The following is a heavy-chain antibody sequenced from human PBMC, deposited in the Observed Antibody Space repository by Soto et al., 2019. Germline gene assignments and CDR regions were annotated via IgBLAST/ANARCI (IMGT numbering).Heavy chain of an antibody. Sequence: EVQLLESGGGLIQPGGSLRLSCVASGFTCTSFAMTWGRQAPGPGLEWVAGISGSGDDTYYAPSVKGRFSISRDNSKNTVYLQMNGLRAEDTDLYFCAKSVGDYNRHYYGMGVWGPGTTVAVSS. CDR2: ISGSGDDT. J-gene: IGHJ6*02. CDR3: AKSVGDYNRHYYGMGV. CDR1: GFTCTSFA. V-gene: IGHV3-23*01. D-gene: IGHD4-17*01.